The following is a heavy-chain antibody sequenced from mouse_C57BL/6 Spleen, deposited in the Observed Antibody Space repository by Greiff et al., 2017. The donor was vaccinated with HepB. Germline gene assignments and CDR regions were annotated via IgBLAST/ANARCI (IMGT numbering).Heavy chain of an antibody. CDR1: GYTFTSYG. CDR3: AYYGSRYYFDY. J-gene: IGHJ2*01. D-gene: IGHD1-1*01. Sequence: QVQLQQSGAELARPGASVKLSCKASGYTFTSYGISWVKQRTGQGLEWIGEIYPRSGNTYYNEKFKGKATLTADKSSSTAYMELRSLTSEDSAVYFCAYYGSRYYFDYWGQGTTLTVSS. CDR2: IYPRSGNT. V-gene: IGHV1-81*01.